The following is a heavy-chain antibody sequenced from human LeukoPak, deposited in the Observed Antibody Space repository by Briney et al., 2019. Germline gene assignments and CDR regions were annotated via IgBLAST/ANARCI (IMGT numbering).Heavy chain of an antibody. J-gene: IGHJ3*02. D-gene: IGHD3-10*01. CDR2: INHSGST. CDR3: AKSNGYGLVDI. V-gene: IGHV4-34*01. Sequence: SETLSLTCVVDGGSFSGYYWSWIRQPPGKGLEWIGEINHSGSTNYNPSLKSRVTMSVDTPKNRFSLRLSSVTAADTAVYYCAKSNGYGLVDIWGQGTMVTVSS. CDR1: GGSFSGYY.